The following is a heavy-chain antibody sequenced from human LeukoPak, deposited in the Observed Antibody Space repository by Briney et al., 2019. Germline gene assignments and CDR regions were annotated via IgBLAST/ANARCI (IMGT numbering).Heavy chain of an antibody. CDR1: GFTFSSYA. CDR2: ITGGGGGT. Sequence: GGSLRLSCAASGFTFSSYAMSWVRQAPGKGLEWVSAITGGGGGTYYADSVKGRFTISRDNSKTTLYLQMNSLRAEDTAVYYCAKGSDSGWYGAYFDYWGQGTLVTVSS. V-gene: IGHV3-23*01. CDR3: AKGSDSGWYGAYFDY. D-gene: IGHD6-19*01. J-gene: IGHJ4*02.